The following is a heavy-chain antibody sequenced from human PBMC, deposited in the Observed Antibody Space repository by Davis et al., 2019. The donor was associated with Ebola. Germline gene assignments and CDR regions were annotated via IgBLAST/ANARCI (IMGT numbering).Heavy chain of an antibody. J-gene: IGHJ4*02. Sequence: GGSLRLSCAASGFTFSSYGMHWVRQAPGKGLEWVAVIWYDGSNKYYADSVKGRFTISRDNSKNTLYLQMNSLRDEDTAVYYCAREAYDYIWGSYRYQIDYWGQGTLVTVSS. D-gene: IGHD3-16*02. CDR2: IWYDGSNK. CDR3: AREAYDYIWGSYRYQIDY. CDR1: GFTFSSYG. V-gene: IGHV3-33*01.